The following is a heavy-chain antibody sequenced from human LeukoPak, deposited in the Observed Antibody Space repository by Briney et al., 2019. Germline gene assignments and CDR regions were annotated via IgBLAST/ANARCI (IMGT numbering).Heavy chain of an antibody. CDR3: ARGYPHGYGDFGFDY. V-gene: IGHV1-69*13. Sequence: SVKVSCKASGGTFSSYAISWVRQAPGQGLEWMGGIIPIFGTANYAQKFQGRVTITADESTSTAYMELSSLRSEDTAVYYCARGYPHGYGDFGFDYWGQGTLVTVSS. J-gene: IGHJ4*02. CDR1: GGTFSSYA. D-gene: IGHD4-17*01. CDR2: IIPIFGTA.